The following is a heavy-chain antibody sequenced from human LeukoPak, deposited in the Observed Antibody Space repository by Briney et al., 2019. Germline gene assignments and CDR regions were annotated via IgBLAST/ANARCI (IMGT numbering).Heavy chain of an antibody. D-gene: IGHD2-21*02. CDR1: GYTLRELS. CDR3: AADRARDLAIDY. Sequence: ASVKVSCKVSGYTLRELSMHWVRQDPGTGLEWMGSFDPEDGETIHAQKFQGRVTMTEDTSTHTDYMEVSSLRSEDVAVCDCAADRARDLAIDYWGQGTLVTVSS. CDR2: FDPEDGET. V-gene: IGHV1-24*01. J-gene: IGHJ4*02.